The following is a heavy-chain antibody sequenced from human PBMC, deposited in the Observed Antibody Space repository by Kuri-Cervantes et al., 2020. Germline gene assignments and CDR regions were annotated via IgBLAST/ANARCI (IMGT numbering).Heavy chain of an antibody. J-gene: IGHJ4*02. CDR3: TRGLGYYFDY. D-gene: IGHD3-10*01. Sequence: GGSLRLSCAASGFTFSSYAMRWVRQAPGKGLEWVSTISGSADTTYYADSVKGRFTISRDNSKNTLSLQMNGLSAEDAAIYYCTRGLGYYFDYWGQGTLVTVSS. V-gene: IGHV3-23*01. CDR2: ISGSADTT. CDR1: GFTFSSYA.